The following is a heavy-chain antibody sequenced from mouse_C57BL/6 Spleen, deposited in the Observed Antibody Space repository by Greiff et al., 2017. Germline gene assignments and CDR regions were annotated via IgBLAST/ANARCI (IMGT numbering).Heavy chain of an antibody. J-gene: IGHJ3*01. CDR3: ARWGRQLGAY. V-gene: IGHV1-50*01. Sequence: QVQLQQPGAELVKPGASVKLSCKASGYTFTSYWMPWVKQRPGQGLEWIGEIDPSDSYTNYNQKFKGKATLTVDTSSSTAYMQLSSLTSEDSAVYYCARWGRQLGAYWGQGTLVTVSA. CDR2: IDPSDSYT. CDR1: GYTFTSYW. D-gene: IGHD3-1*01.